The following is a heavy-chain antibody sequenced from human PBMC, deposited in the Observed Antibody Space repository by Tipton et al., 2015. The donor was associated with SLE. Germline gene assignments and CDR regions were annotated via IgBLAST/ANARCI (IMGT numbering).Heavy chain of an antibody. J-gene: IGHJ4*02. CDR2: ISSSSSYI. CDR1: GFTFSSYS. D-gene: IGHD6-13*01. Sequence: SLRLSCAASGFTFSSYSMNWVRQAPGKGLEWVSSISSSSSYIYYADSVKGRFTISRDNAKNSLYLQMNSLRAEDTAVYYCARHPRSSSWLDYWGQGTLVTVSS. V-gene: IGHV3-21*03. CDR3: ARHPRSSSWLDY.